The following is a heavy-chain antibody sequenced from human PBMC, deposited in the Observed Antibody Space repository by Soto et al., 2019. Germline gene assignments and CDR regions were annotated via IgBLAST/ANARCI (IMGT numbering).Heavy chain of an antibody. J-gene: IGHJ3*02. D-gene: IGHD3-22*01. CDR1: GYTFTSYY. Sequence: ASVKVSCKASGYTFTSYYMHWVRQAPGQGLEWMGIINPSGGSTSYAQKFQGRVTMTRDTSTSTVYMELSSLRSEDTAVYYCARLNYYDSSGYDEGNAFDIWGQGTMVTVS. V-gene: IGHV1-46*01. CDR2: INPSGGST. CDR3: ARLNYYDSSGYDEGNAFDI.